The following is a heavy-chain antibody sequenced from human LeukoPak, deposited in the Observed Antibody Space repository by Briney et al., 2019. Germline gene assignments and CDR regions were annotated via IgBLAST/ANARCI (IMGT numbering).Heavy chain of an antibody. CDR3: ARVGVEMATNDAFDI. CDR1: GGTFSSYA. Sequence: ASVKVSCKASGGTFSSYAISWVRQAPGQGLEWMGRINPNSGATNFAQKFQGRVTMTRDTSISTAYMEMSSLISDDAAVYYCARVGVEMATNDAFDIWGQGTMVTISS. D-gene: IGHD5-24*01. J-gene: IGHJ3*02. CDR2: INPNSGAT. V-gene: IGHV1-2*06.